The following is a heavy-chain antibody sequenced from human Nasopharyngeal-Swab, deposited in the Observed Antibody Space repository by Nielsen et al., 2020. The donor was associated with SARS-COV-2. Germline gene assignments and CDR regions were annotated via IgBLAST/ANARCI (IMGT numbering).Heavy chain of an antibody. D-gene: IGHD3-3*01. V-gene: IGHV3-48*01. Sequence: GGSLRLSCAASGFTFSSYSMNWIRQAPGKGLEWISYISSTTYTTNYADSVKGRFTISRDNSKNTLYLQMNSLRAEDTAVYYCARGVGVDDFWSGRFDYWGQGTLVTVSS. CDR3: ARGVGVDDFWSGRFDY. J-gene: IGHJ4*02. CDR1: GFTFSSYS. CDR2: ISSTTYTT.